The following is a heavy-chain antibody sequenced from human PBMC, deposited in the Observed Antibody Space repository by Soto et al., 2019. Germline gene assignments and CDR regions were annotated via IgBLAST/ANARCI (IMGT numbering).Heavy chain of an antibody. D-gene: IGHD6-13*01. CDR1: GYTFTSYD. Sequence: SGKVSCKASGYTFTSYDINWVRQATGQGLEWMGWMNPNSGNTGYAQKFQGRVTMTRNTSISTAYMELSSLRSEDTAVYYCARKSAGLHYYYGMDVWGQGTTVTVSS. CDR2: MNPNSGNT. CDR3: ARKSAGLHYYYGMDV. J-gene: IGHJ6*02. V-gene: IGHV1-8*01.